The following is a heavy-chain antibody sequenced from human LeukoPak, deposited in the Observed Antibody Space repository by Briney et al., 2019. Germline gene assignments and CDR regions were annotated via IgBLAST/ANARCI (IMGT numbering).Heavy chain of an antibody. D-gene: IGHD6-19*01. J-gene: IGHJ4*02. CDR1: GGSISSSGYY. Sequence: SETLSLTCTVSGGSISSSGYYWGWSRQPPGKGLEWIGSIYYSGSTQYNPSLKSRVTISVDTSKNQFSLKLRSVTAADTAVYYCATEQVSGSAWGFDYWGQGSLVTVSS. CDR3: ATEQVSGSAWGFDY. V-gene: IGHV4-39*07. CDR2: IYYSGST.